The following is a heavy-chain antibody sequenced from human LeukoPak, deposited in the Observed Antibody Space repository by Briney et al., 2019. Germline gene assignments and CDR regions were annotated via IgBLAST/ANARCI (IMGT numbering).Heavy chain of an antibody. J-gene: IGHJ5*02. D-gene: IGHD3-3*01. CDR1: GYTFTSYY. CDR3: VSSPLRFPFDP. Sequence: ASVTVSCKASGYTFTSYYMHWVRQAPGQGLEWMGIINPSGGSTSYAQKFQGRVTMTRDTSTSTVYMELSSLRSEDTAVYYCVSSPLRFPFDPWGQGTLVTVSS. CDR2: INPSGGST. V-gene: IGHV1-46*01.